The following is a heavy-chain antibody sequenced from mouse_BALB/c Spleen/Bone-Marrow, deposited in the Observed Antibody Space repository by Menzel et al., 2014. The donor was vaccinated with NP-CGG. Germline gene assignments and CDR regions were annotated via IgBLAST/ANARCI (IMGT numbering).Heavy chain of an antibody. CDR3: ARDPTSHGYYGDL. J-gene: IGHJ1*01. CDR1: GFSLSNYY. CDR2: IDASGST. V-gene: IGHV5-6-5*01. D-gene: IGHD2-13*01. Sequence: LEESGGRLVTPGTPLTLTCTASGFSLSNYYMSWVRQAPGKGLEWIGIIDASGSTYYANWATGRFTISKTSTTVDLKMTSLTAADTATYFCARDPTSHGYYGDLWGRGTLVTVSS.